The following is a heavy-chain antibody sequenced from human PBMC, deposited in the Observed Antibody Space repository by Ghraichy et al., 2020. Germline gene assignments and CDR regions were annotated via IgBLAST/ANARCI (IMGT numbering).Heavy chain of an antibody. CDR3: AREDIVVVVHTTSNWFDP. CDR1: GGSFSGYY. V-gene: IGHV4-34*01. CDR2: INHSEST. D-gene: IGHD2-15*01. Sequence: SQTLSLTCAVYGGSFSGYYWSWIRQPPGKGLEWMGEINHSESTNYNPSLKSRVTISVDTSKNQFSLKLSSVTAADTAVYYCAREDIVVVVHTTSNWFDPWGQGTLVTVSS. J-gene: IGHJ5*02.